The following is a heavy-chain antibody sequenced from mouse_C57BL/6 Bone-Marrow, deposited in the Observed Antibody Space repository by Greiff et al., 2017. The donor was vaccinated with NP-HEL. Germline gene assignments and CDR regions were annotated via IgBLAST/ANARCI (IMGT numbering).Heavy chain of an antibody. D-gene: IGHD2-1*01. CDR3: TRVYGNYVGYWYFDV. J-gene: IGHJ1*03. V-gene: IGHV5-9-1*02. CDR2: ISSGGDYI. Sequence: EVQGVESGEGLVKPGGSLKLSCAASGFTFSSYAMSWVRQTPEKRLEWVAYISSGGDYIYYADTVKGRFTISRDNARNTLYLQMSSLKSEDTAMYYCTRVYGNYVGYWYFDVWGTGTTVTVSS. CDR1: GFTFSSYA.